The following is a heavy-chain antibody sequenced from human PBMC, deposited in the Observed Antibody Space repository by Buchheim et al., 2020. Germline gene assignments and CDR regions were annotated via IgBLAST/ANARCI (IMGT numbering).Heavy chain of an antibody. CDR1: GFTFSSYW. D-gene: IGHD3-22*01. CDR3: ARAMRTYYDSSGYYLGYYGMDV. CDR2: INSDGSST. V-gene: IGHV3-74*01. Sequence: EVQLVESGGGLVQPGGSLRLSCAASGFTFSSYWMHWVRQAPGKGLVWVSRINSDGSSTSYADSVKGRFTISRDNAKNTLYLQMNSLRAEDTAVYYCARAMRTYYDSSGYYLGYYGMDVWGQGTT. J-gene: IGHJ6*02.